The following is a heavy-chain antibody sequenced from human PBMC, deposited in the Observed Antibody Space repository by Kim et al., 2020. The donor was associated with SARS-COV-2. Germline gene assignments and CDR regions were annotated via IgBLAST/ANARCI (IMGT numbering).Heavy chain of an antibody. CDR2: NK. J-gene: IGHJ4*02. D-gene: IGHD3-10*01. Sequence: NKNYADSVKGRFTMSRDNSKNTLYLQMNSLRAEDTAMYYCARDLGSSCFDYWGQGILVTVSS. CDR3: ARDLGSSCFDY. V-gene: IGHV3-33*01.